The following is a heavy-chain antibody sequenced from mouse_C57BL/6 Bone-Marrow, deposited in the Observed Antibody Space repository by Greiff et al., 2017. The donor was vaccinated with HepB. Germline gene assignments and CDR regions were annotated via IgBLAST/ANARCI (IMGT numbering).Heavy chain of an antibody. J-gene: IGHJ2*01. D-gene: IGHD3-1*01. CDR1: GYTFTSYG. Sequence: QVHVKQSGAELARPGASVKLSCKASGYTFTSYGISWVKQRTGQGLEWIGEIYPRSGNTYYNEKFKGKATLTADKSSSTAYMELRSLTSEDSAVYFCARSRDRGDYFDYWGQGTTLTVSS. V-gene: IGHV1-81*01. CDR2: IYPRSGNT. CDR3: ARSRDRGDYFDY.